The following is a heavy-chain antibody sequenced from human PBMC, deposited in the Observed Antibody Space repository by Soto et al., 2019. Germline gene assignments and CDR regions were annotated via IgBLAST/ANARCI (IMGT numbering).Heavy chain of an antibody. V-gene: IGHV4-59*01. CDR3: ARGRYSGYGGYFDY. D-gene: IGHD5-12*01. CDR2: IYYSGST. J-gene: IGHJ4*02. CDR1: GGSISSYY. Sequence: SETLSLTCTVSGGSISSYYWSWIRQPPGKGLEWIGYIYYSGSTNYNPSLKSRVTISVDTSKNQFSLKLSSVTAADTAVYYCARGRYSGYGGYFDYWGQGTLVTVCS.